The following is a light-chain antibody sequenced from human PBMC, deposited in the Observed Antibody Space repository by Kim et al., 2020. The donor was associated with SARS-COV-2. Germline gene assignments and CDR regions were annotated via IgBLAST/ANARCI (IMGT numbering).Light chain of an antibody. CDR2: DVS. Sequence: GQSVTISCTGTSSDVGGYNYVSWYQLHPGKAPKLMIYDVSKRPSGVPDRFSGSKSGNTASLTISGLQAEDEADYYCCSYAGSYTFVFGGGTQLTVL. V-gene: IGLV2-11*01. CDR1: SSDVGGYNY. CDR3: CSYAGSYTFV. J-gene: IGLJ3*02.